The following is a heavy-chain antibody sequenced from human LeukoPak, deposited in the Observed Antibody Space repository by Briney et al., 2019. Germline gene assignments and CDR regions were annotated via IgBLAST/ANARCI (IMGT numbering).Heavy chain of an antibody. Sequence: SQTLSLTCTVSGDSISIGGYYWAWIRQHRERGLEWIGYFCYSGSTHYNPSLQSRVTISVDTSKNQFSLNLNSVTAADTAVYYCARVIVVVPIGVYHYYVMDVWGQGTTVTVSS. D-gene: IGHD2-2*01. CDR3: ARVIVVVPIGVYHYYVMDV. CDR2: FCYSGST. CDR1: GDSISIGGYY. V-gene: IGHV4-31*03. J-gene: IGHJ6*02.